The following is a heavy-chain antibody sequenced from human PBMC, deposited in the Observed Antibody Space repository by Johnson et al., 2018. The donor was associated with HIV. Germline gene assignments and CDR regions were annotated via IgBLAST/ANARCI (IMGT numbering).Heavy chain of an antibody. V-gene: IGHV3-9*01. CDR2: LTWNSGSV. J-gene: IGHJ3*02. CDR1: GFTFDDYA. CDR3: AKGMWGHDAFDI. D-gene: IGHD1-26*01. Sequence: VQLVESGGGLVQPGRSLRLSCAASGFTFDDYAMHWVRQPPGKGLEWVSGLTWNSGSVAYADSVKGRFTISRDNARNSLYLQMNSLRAEDTAVYYCAKGMWGHDAFDIWGQGTMVTVSS.